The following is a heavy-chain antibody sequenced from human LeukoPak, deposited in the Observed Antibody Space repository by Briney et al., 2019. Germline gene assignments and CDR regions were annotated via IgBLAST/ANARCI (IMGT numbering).Heavy chain of an antibody. CDR2: IRNRAKSYTT. CDR3: ARVGDYYDSRGYSTDAFDI. D-gene: IGHD3-22*01. V-gene: IGHV3-72*01. J-gene: IGHJ3*02. Sequence: GGSLRLSCAASGFSFSDHYMDWVRQAPGKGLEWVGRIRNRAKSYTTQYAASVKDRFTSSRDELRKSLYLQMNSLKTEDMAVYFCARVGDYYDSRGYSTDAFDIWGQGTMVTVSS. CDR1: GFSFSDHY.